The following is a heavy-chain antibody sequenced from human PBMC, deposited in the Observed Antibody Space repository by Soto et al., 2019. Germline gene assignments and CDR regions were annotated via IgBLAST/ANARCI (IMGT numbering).Heavy chain of an antibody. V-gene: IGHV4-39*02. D-gene: IGHD3-10*01. Sequence: QLQLQESGPGLVKPSETLSLTCTVSGGSVSSISHYWGWIRQSPGKGLEWIASIYHNGDTYYNPSLKSRVTISVDTSKNHFSLSLSSVTAADTAVYYCARAYYYPSGSYPGLNWFDSWGQGNLVTVSS. CDR3: ARAYYYPSGSYPGLNWFDS. CDR1: GGSVSSISHY. J-gene: IGHJ5*01. CDR2: IYHNGDT.